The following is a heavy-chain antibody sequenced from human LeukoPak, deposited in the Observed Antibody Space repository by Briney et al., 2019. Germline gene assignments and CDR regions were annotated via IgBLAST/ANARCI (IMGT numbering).Heavy chain of an antibody. CDR2: INPNSGAT. D-gene: IGHD2-21*02. Sequence: ASVKVSCKTSGYTFTDYYIHWVRQAPGQGLEYMGGINPNSGATKYAQKFQGRVIVTRDTSIGTAYMELGRLTSDDTAVYYCARHKSVTYDAFDVWGQGKMVTVSS. V-gene: IGHV1-2*02. CDR1: GYTFTDYY. J-gene: IGHJ3*01. CDR3: ARHKSVTYDAFDV.